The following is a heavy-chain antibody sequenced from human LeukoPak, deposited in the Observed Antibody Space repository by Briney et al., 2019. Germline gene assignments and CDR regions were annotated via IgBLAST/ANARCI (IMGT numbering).Heavy chain of an antibody. CDR1: GFTFSSYA. Sequence: PGGSLRLSCAASGFTFSSYAMSWVRQAPGKGLEWVPAISGSGGSTYYADSVKGRFTISRDNSKNTLYLQMNSLRAEDTAVYYCAKAFGYTIYYYGIDVWGQGTTVTVSS. CDR3: AKAFGYTIYYYGIDV. J-gene: IGHJ6*02. CDR2: ISGSGGST. D-gene: IGHD5-24*01. V-gene: IGHV3-23*01.